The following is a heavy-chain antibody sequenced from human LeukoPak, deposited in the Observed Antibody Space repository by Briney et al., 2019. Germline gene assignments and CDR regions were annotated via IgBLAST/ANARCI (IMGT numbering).Heavy chain of an antibody. CDR1: GGSISSSSYY. CDR2: IYYSGST. D-gene: IGHD2/OR15-2a*01. Sequence: SETLSLTCTVSGGSISSSSYYWSWIRQPPGKGLEWIGYIYYSGSTNYNPSLKSRVTISVDTSKNQFSLKLSSVTAADTAVYYCARARQYSFDYWGQGTLVTVSS. CDR3: ARARQYSFDY. J-gene: IGHJ4*02. V-gene: IGHV4-61*01.